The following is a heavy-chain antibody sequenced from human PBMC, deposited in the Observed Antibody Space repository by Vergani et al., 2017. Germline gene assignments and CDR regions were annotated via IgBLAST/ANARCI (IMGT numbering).Heavy chain of an antibody. CDR3: AKDILTTGTLYCSSTSCYNYMDV. D-gene: IGHD2-2*02. Sequence: EVQLVESGGGLVQPGRSLRLSCAASGFTFDDYAMHWVRQAPGKGLEWGSGISWNSGSIGYADSVKGRFTISRDNAKNSLYLQMNSLRAEDTALYYCAKDILTTGTLYCSSTSCYNYMDVWGKGTTVTVSS. V-gene: IGHV3-9*01. J-gene: IGHJ6*03. CDR1: GFTFDDYA. CDR2: ISWNSGSI.